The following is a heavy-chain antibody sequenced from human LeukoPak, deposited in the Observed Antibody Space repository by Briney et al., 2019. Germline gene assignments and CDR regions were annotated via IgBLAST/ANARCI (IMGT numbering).Heavy chain of an antibody. CDR3: ARDRALGSASMYG. Sequence: PSETLSLTCTVSGGSISSSSYYWGWIRQAPGKGLEWIGSIYYSGSTYYNPSLKSRVTISVDTSKNQFSLKLSSVTAADTAVYYCARDRALGSASMYGWGKGTTVTVSS. V-gene: IGHV4-39*07. CDR2: IYYSGST. CDR1: GGSISSSSYY. J-gene: IGHJ6*03. D-gene: IGHD3-10*01.